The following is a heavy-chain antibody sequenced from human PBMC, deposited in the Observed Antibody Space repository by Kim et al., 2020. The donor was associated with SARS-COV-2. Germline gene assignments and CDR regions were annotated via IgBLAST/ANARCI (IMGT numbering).Heavy chain of an antibody. Sequence: GGSLRLSCAASGFTFSSYGMHWVRQAPGKGLEWVAVISYDGSNKYYADSVKGRFTISRDNSKNTLYLQMNSLRAEDTAVYYCARPYFSSTRCYNPNISRFAKPYFDYWGQGTLVTVSS. CDR1: GFTFSSYG. D-gene: IGHD2-2*02. CDR3: ARPYFSSTRCYNPNISRFAKPYFDY. CDR2: ISYDGSNK. V-gene: IGHV3-33*05. J-gene: IGHJ4*02.